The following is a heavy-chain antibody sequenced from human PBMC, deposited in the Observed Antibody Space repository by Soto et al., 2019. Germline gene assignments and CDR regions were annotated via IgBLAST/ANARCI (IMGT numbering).Heavy chain of an antibody. CDR1: GVSISSYE. D-gene: IGHD3-16*01. J-gene: IGHJ5*02. CDR3: GRNVVGGGGVAAVVGNGFDP. Sequence: PSGSLFLTGTASGVSISSYELSGIRQRAGDGVEWIGRIYTNGSNNYNPSLQRRVTTSVDTTTKKSSHMLITVPRADDAVYYCGRNVVGGGGVAAVVGNGFDPWGQGTLVTVSS. CDR2: IYTNGSN. V-gene: IGHV4-4*07.